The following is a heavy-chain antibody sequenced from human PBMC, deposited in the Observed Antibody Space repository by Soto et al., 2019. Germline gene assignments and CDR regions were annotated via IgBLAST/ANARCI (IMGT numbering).Heavy chain of an antibody. D-gene: IGHD3-10*01. Sequence: EVQLVESGGGLVQPGGYLRLSCAVSGFTFSSYDMYWVRQATGKRLEWVSAIGTAGDTFYPASVKGRFTISRENAKNSLYLQMNSLRAGDAAVYYCARGRYEGSGSLDYWGQGTPVTVSS. CDR2: IGTAGDT. CDR3: ARGRYEGSGSLDY. V-gene: IGHV3-13*01. CDR1: GFTFSSYD. J-gene: IGHJ4*02.